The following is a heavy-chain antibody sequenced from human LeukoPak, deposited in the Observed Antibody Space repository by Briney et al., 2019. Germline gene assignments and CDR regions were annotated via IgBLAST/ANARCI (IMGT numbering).Heavy chain of an antibody. V-gene: IGHV4-34*01. CDR1: GGSFSGYY. J-gene: IGHJ6*03. CDR3: ARGRDDSSGYYRPYYYMDV. Sequence: SETLSLTCAVYGGSFSGYYWSWVRQPPGKGLEWIGEINHSGSTNYNPSLKSRVTISVDTSKNQFSLKLSSVTAADTAVYYCARGRDDSSGYYRPYYYMDVWGKGTTVTVSS. CDR2: INHSGST. D-gene: IGHD3-22*01.